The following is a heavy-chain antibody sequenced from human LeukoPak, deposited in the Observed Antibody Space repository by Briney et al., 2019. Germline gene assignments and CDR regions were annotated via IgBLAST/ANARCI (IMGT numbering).Heavy chain of an antibody. D-gene: IGHD3-10*01. Sequence: PGGSLRLSCAASGFTFSSYAMSWVRQAPGKGLEWVSAISGSDGNTYHTDSEKGRLTLSRENSKNTLYLQMNSLRAEDTAVYYCAKDRPSRYYYGSGSYYDHIRDYWGEGTLVTVSS. J-gene: IGHJ4*02. CDR2: ISGSDGNT. CDR3: AKDRPSRYYYGSGSYYDHIRDY. V-gene: IGHV3-23*01. CDR1: GFTFSSYA.